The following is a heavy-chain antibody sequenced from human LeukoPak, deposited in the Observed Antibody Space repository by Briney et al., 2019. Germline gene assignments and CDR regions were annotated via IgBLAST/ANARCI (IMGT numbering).Heavy chain of an antibody. CDR2: VSSGGNS. V-gene: IGHV3-53*01. Sequence: GGSLRLSCAASGFTVSSNYMSWVRQAPGKGLDWVSAVSSGGNSNYADSVTGQFTISRDNSKNTLYLQMNSLRAEDTAVYYCAKDRYSDNTGHHYENEYWGQGTLVTVSS. CDR3: AKDRYSDNTGHHYENEY. CDR1: GFTVSSNY. D-gene: IGHD3-22*01. J-gene: IGHJ4*02.